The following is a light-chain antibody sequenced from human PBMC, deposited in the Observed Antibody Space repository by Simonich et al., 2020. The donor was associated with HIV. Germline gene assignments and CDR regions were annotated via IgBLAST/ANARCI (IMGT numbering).Light chain of an antibody. Sequence: DIVMTQSPDSLAVSLGERATINCKASQSVLYSSNNKNYLAWYQQKPGQPPKPLIYWASTRESGVPDRFSGSGSGTDFTLTISSLQAEDVAVYYCQQSSSTPYTFGPGTKLEIK. CDR1: QSVLYSSNNKNY. V-gene: IGKV4-1*01. CDR2: WAS. CDR3: QQSSSTPYT. J-gene: IGKJ2*01.